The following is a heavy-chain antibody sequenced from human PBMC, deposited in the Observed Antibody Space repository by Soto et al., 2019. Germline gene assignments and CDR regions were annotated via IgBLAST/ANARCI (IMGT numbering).Heavy chain of an antibody. V-gene: IGHV3-20*04. Sequence: PGGSLRLSCTVSGFTFDNYAMSWVRKAPKKGLKKISGINWNGASAGYADSVKGRFTISRDNAKNSLYLQMNSLRAEDTALYYCARGLNKAALSFEYWGQGTLVTV. CDR2: INWNGASA. CDR1: GFTFDNYA. CDR3: ARGLNKAALSFEY. D-gene: IGHD6-25*01. J-gene: IGHJ4*01.